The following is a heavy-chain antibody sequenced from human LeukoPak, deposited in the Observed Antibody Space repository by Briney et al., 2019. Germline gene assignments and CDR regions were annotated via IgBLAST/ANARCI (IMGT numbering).Heavy chain of an antibody. CDR1: GFTFSSYA. CDR3: AKDRIKKTYHDSRQ. V-gene: IGHV3-23*01. D-gene: IGHD3-22*01. J-gene: IGHJ4*02. Sequence: GGSLRLSCAASGFTFSSYAMSWVRQAPGKELEWVSAISGSGGSTYYADSVKGRFTISRDNSKNTLYQQMNSLRAEDTAVYYCAKDRIKKTYHDSRQWGQGTLVTVSS. CDR2: ISGSGGST.